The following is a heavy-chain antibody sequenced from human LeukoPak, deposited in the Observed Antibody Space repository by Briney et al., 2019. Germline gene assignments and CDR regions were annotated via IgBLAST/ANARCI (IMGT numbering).Heavy chain of an antibody. CDR3: ARDDVGSGFDY. D-gene: IGHD1-26*01. V-gene: IGHV4-59*12. J-gene: IGHJ4*02. CDR1: GGXISSYY. Sequence: SETLSLTCTVSGGXISSYYCSWIRQPPGKGLEWIGYIYYSGSTNYNPSLKGRVTISVDTSKNQFSLKLSSVTAADTAVYYCARDDVGSGFDYWGQGTLVTVSS. CDR2: IYYSGST.